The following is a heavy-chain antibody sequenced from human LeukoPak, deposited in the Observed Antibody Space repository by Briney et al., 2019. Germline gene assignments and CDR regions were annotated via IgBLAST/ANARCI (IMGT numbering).Heavy chain of an antibody. J-gene: IGHJ6*02. V-gene: IGHV1-69*13. CDR1: GGTFSSYA. Sequence: SVKVSCKASGGTFSSYAISWVRQAPGQGLEWMGGIIPIFGTANYAQRFQGRVTITADESTSTAYMELSSLRSEDTAVYYCARLPLRSIAVGYYGMDVWGQGTTVTVSS. CDR3: ARLPLRSIAVGYYGMDV. D-gene: IGHD6-6*01. CDR2: IIPIFGTA.